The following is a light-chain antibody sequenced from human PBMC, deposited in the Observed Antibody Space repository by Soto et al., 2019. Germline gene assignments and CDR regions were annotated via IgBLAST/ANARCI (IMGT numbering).Light chain of an antibody. V-gene: IGKV3-11*01. CDR2: DAS. CDR1: QSVSSY. J-gene: IGKJ1*01. Sequence: EIVSTQSPRTLSFSPGERATPSSRASQSVSSYLAWYQQKPGQAPSLLIYDASNRATGTPARFSGSGSGTEFTLTISSLQPDDFATYYRQQYNSYWTFGKGTKVDIK. CDR3: QQYNSYWT.